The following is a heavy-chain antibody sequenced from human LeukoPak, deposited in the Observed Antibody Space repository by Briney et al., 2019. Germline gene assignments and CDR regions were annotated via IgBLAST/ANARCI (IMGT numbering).Heavy chain of an antibody. J-gene: IGHJ3*02. D-gene: IGHD1-26*01. CDR3: ARELVGEKAFDI. Sequence: SETLSLTCTVSGESISSGDYYWSWIRQPAGKGLEWIGCISSSGSANYNPSLKSRVTISVDKSKNQFSLKLSSVTAADTAVYYCARELVGEKAFDIWGQGTMVTVSS. CDR2: ISSSGSA. V-gene: IGHV4-61*02. CDR1: GESISSGDYY.